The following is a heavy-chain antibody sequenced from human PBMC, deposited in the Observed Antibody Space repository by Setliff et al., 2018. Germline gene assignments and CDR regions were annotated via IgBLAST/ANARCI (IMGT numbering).Heavy chain of an antibody. CDR1: GFTFTDAW. D-gene: IGHD2-15*01. Sequence: GGSLRLSCAASGFTFTDAWMNWVRQAPGKGLEWVGRVKSKTDGGTIDYAAPVKGRFIISGDESENTLYLQMNNLKTEDTGVYYCTTDRRGGCSGASCYDFDYWGQGTLVTVSS. J-gene: IGHJ4*02. CDR3: TTDRRGGCSGASCYDFDY. CDR2: VKSKTDGGTI. V-gene: IGHV3-15*07.